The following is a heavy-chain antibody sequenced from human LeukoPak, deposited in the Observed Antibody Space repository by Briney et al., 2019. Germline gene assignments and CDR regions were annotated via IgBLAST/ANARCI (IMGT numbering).Heavy chain of an antibody. D-gene: IGHD3-10*01. J-gene: IGHJ4*02. Sequence: NPSETLSLTCAVYGGSFSGYYWSWIRQPPGKGLEWIGEINHSGSTNYNPSLKSRVTISVDTSKNQFSLKLSSVTAADTAVYYCARGLGSDISGGQEHLDYWGQGTLVTVSS. CDR3: ARGLGSDISGGQEHLDY. CDR2: INHSGST. CDR1: GGSFSGYY. V-gene: IGHV4-34*01.